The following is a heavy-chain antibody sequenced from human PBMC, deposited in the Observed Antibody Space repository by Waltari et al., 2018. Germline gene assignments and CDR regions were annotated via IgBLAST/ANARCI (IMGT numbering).Heavy chain of an antibody. D-gene: IGHD3-9*01. CDR3: ATSGTYYDILTGYYRPPDYYYYGMDV. CDR1: GYTFTSYG. CDR2: ISAYNGNT. V-gene: IGHV1-18*01. J-gene: IGHJ6*02. Sequence: QVQLVQSGAEVKKPGASVKVSCKASGYTFTSYGISWVRQAPGQGLEWMGWISAYNGNTNYAQKLQGRVTMTTDTSTSTAYMELRSLRSDDTAVYYCATSGTYYDILTGYYRPPDYYYYGMDVWGQGTTVTVSS.